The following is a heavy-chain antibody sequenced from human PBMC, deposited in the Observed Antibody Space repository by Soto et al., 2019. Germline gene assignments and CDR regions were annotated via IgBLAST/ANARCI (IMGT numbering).Heavy chain of an antibody. CDR2: IIPIFGTA. CDR1: GGTFSSYA. Sequence: EASVKVSCKASGGTFSSYAISWVRQAPGQGLEWMGGIIPIFGTANYAQKFQGRVTITADESTSTAYMELSSLRSEDTAVYYCARDWSDGLEWLPHYGMDVWGQGTTVTVSS. V-gene: IGHV1-69*13. CDR3: ARDWSDGLEWLPHYGMDV. J-gene: IGHJ6*02. D-gene: IGHD3-3*01.